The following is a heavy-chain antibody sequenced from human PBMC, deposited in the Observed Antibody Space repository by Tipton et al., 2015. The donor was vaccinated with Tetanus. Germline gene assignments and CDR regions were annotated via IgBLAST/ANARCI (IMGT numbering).Heavy chain of an antibody. CDR3: ARDRRDYAYDSRGYYSPLYYFDY. D-gene: IGHD3-22*01. CDR1: GGSVRSGDYD. J-gene: IGHJ4*02. V-gene: IGHV4-30-4*01. CDR2: VHYSGRT. Sequence: TLSLTCTVSGGSVRSGDYDWNWIRQPPGKGLEWIGYVHYSGRTNKSPSLKSRVTISLDTSKSQFSLKLSSVTAADAAVFYCARDRRDYAYDSRGYYSPLYYFDYWGQGTRVTVSS.